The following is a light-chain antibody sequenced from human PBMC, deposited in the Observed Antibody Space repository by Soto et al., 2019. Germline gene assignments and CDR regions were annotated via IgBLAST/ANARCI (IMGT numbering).Light chain of an antibody. CDR3: HQYDNSPWT. Sequence: EIVLTQSPGTLSLSPGERATLSCRDSQSVSSNYLAWYQQKPGQAPRLLIYGASSRATGIPDRFSGSGSGTDFTLTITRLEPEDFAVYYCHQYDNSPWTFGQGTKVEIK. CDR2: GAS. CDR1: QSVSSNY. J-gene: IGKJ1*01. V-gene: IGKV3-20*01.